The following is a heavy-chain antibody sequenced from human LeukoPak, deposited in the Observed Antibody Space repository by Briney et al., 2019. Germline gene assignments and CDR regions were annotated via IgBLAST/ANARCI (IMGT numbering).Heavy chain of an antibody. J-gene: IGHJ4*02. CDR3: ARGPYLEQYWYNVDY. Sequence: SVKVSCKASGGTFSSYAISWVRQAPGQGLEWMGRIIPILGIANYAQKFQGRVTITADKSTSTAYMELSSLRSEDTAVYYCARGPYLEQYWYNVDYWGQGTLVTVSS. V-gene: IGHV1-69*04. D-gene: IGHD1-1*01. CDR2: IIPILGIA. CDR1: GGTFSSYA.